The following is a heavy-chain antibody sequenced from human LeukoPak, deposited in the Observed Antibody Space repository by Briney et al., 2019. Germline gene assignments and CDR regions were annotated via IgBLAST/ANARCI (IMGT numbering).Heavy chain of an antibody. CDR1: RFPFSVYE. V-gene: IGHV3-48*03. Sequence: GGSLRLSCAVSRFPFSVYEMNWVRQAPGKGLELVSNIASSGTTTYYADSVKGRFSNSRDNAKSSLYLQMNSLRVEDTAVYYCALLAVASDFDYWGQGALVTVSS. D-gene: IGHD6-19*01. CDR3: ALLAVASDFDY. J-gene: IGHJ4*02. CDR2: IASSGTTT.